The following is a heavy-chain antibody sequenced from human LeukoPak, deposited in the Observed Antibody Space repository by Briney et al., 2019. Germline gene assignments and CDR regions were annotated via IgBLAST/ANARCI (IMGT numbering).Heavy chain of an antibody. J-gene: IGHJ6*02. CDR3: AKTSRGRWVDWGMDV. D-gene: IGHD6-25*01. CDR1: GFTFSTYG. Sequence: PGRSLRLSCAVSGFTFSTYGMHWVRQAPGKGLEWVAVISYDGGTEYYADSVKGRFTISRDKSKNTLYLQMNSLTTEDTAVYYCAKTSRGRWVDWGMDVWGQGTTVTVSS. V-gene: IGHV3-30*18. CDR2: ISYDGGTE.